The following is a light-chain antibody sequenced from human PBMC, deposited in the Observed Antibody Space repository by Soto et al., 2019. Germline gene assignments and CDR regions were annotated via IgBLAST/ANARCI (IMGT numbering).Light chain of an antibody. V-gene: IGLV3-21*02. Sequence: SYELTQPPSVSVAPGQTAVITCGGNNIGSESVHWYQQKPGQAPVLVVNDDSDRPSGIPDRITGSNSGKTATLAISGVEAGDEADYYCQLWDSSSDHWVFGGGTKLTVL. CDR2: DDS. CDR3: QLWDSSSDHWV. CDR1: NIGSES. J-gene: IGLJ3*02.